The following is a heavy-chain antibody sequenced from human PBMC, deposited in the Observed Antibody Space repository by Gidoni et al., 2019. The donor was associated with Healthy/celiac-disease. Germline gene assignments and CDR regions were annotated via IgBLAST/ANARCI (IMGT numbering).Heavy chain of an antibody. CDR3: AKNLGIFSWFDP. D-gene: IGHD2-15*01. V-gene: IGHV3-23*01. J-gene: IGHJ5*02. Sequence: EVQMLESGGGLVQPGGSLRLSCSASGCTFSSYAMSWFRQAPGKGLEWVSAISGSGGSTYYADSVKGRFTISIDNSKNTLYLQMNSLRAEDTAVYYCAKNLGIFSWFDPWGQGTLVTVSS. CDR1: GCTFSSYA. CDR2: ISGSGGST.